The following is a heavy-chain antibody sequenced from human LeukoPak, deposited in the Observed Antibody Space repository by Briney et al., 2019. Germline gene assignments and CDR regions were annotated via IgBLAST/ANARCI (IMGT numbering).Heavy chain of an antibody. V-gene: IGHV3-48*03. D-gene: IGHD6-13*01. J-gene: IGHJ6*03. CDR2: ISSSGSTI. CDR3: ASHTRLAAAGSIYYYYMDV. CDR1: GFTFSSYE. Sequence: GGSLRLSCAASGFTFSSYEMNWVRQAPGKGLEWVSYISSSGSTIYYADSVKGRFTISRDNAKNSLYLQMNSLRAEDTAVYYCASHTRLAAAGSIYYYYMDVWGKGTTGTVSS.